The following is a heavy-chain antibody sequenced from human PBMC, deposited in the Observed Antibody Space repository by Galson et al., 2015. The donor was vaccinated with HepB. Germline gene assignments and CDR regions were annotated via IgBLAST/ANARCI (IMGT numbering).Heavy chain of an antibody. CDR3: AKGIAAAGSNAIDY. J-gene: IGHJ4*02. V-gene: IGHV3-48*02. CDR2: ISSSSSTI. CDR1: GFTFSSYS. D-gene: IGHD6-13*01. Sequence: SLRLSCAASGFTFSSYSMNWVRQAPGKGLEWVSYISSSSSTIYYADSVKGRFTISRDNAKNSLYLQMNSLRDEDTAVYYCAKGIAAAGSNAIDYWGQGTLVTVSS.